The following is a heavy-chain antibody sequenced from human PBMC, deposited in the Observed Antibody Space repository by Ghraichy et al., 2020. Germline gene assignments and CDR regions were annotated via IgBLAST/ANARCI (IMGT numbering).Heavy chain of an antibody. V-gene: IGHV3-13*01. CDR2: IGTAGDT. J-gene: IGHJ6*02. D-gene: IGHD1-7*01. Sequence: GSLRLSCAASGFTFSSYDMHWVRQATGKGLEWVSAIGTAGDTYYPGSVKGRFTISRENAKNSLYLQMNSLRAGDTAVYYCARGSAGLELRYYYYGMDVWGQGTTVTVSS. CDR1: GFTFSSYD. CDR3: ARGSAGLELRYYYYGMDV.